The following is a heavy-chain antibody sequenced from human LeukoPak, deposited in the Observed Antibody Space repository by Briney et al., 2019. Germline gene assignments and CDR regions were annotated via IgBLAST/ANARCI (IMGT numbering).Heavy chain of an antibody. J-gene: IGHJ4*02. CDR2: ISGSGGST. V-gene: IGHV3-23*01. CDR1: GFTFSSYA. CDR3: AKDPGPPPRYCSSTSCSYGGY. D-gene: IGHD2-2*01. Sequence: PGGSLRLSCAASGFTFSSYAMSWVRQAPGKGLEWVSAISGSGGSTYYADSVKGRFTISRDNSKNTLYLQMNSLRAEDTAVYYCAKDPGPPPRYCSSTSCSYGGYWGQGTLVTVSS.